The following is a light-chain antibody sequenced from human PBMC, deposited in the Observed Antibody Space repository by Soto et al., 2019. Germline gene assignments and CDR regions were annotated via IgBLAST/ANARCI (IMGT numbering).Light chain of an antibody. CDR2: DAS. Sequence: EIVLTQSPVTLSLSPGERATLSCRASQSVSSCLAWYQQKPGQAPRLLIYDASNRATGIPARFSGSGSGTDFTLTISSLEPEDFAVYYCQQRSNWWTFGQGTKVDIK. V-gene: IGKV3-11*01. J-gene: IGKJ1*01. CDR1: QSVSSC. CDR3: QQRSNWWT.